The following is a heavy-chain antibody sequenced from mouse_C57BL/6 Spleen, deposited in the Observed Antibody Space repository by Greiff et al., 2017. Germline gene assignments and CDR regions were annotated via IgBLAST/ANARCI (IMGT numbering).Heavy chain of an antibody. J-gene: IGHJ2*01. CDR2: IHPNSGST. Sequence: QVQLQQPGAELVKPGASVKLSCKASGYTFTSYWMHWVKQRPGQGLEWIGMIHPNSGSTNYNEKFKSKATLTVDKSSSTAYMQPSSLTSMDSAVYYCARTGDYFDYWGQGTTLTVSS. V-gene: IGHV1-64*01. CDR3: ARTGDYFDY. CDR1: GYTFTSYW.